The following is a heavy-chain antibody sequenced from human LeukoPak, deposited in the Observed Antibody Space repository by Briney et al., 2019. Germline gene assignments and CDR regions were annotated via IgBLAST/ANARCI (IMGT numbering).Heavy chain of an antibody. Sequence: SETLSLTCTVSGGSISSSGYYWGWIRQSPGKGLEWIGTFYYSGSTYYNASLKSRVTISVDTSKNQFSLQVSSVTAADTAVYYCAREVWNYYYNYMDVWGKGTTVTVSS. V-gene: IGHV4-39*01. D-gene: IGHD1-1*01. CDR2: FYYSGST. CDR1: GGSISSSGYY. J-gene: IGHJ6*03. CDR3: AREVWNYYYNYMDV.